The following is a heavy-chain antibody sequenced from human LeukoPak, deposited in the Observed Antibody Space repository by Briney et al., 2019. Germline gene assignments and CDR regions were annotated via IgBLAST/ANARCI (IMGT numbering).Heavy chain of an antibody. J-gene: IGHJ4*02. Sequence: GGSLRLSCAAPGYTFSDVSVNWGRQDPGKGLEWVSSISVRSNYSYYADSVRGRFSISRDDARNSLYLQMNSLRAEDTAVYYCVRLRRNSDRSGFYYYYDYWGQGTLVTVSS. CDR2: ISVRSNYS. D-gene: IGHD3-22*01. V-gene: IGHV3-21*01. CDR3: VRLRRNSDRSGFYYYYDY. CDR1: GYTFSDVS.